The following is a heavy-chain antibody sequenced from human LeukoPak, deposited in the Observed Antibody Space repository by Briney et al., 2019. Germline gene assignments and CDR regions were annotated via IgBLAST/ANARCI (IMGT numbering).Heavy chain of an antibody. CDR1: GGSFSGYY. CDR2: INQSGST. V-gene: IGHV4-34*01. J-gene: IGHJ3*02. Sequence: SETLSLTCAVYGGSFSGYYWNWIRQPPGKGLEWIGEINQSGSTNYNPSLLGRVTISVDTSKNQFSLELTSVTAADTATYYCVTDRIGLVWFGESTHDAFDIWGQGTVVTVSS. CDR3: VTDRIGLVWFGESTHDAFDI. D-gene: IGHD3-10*01.